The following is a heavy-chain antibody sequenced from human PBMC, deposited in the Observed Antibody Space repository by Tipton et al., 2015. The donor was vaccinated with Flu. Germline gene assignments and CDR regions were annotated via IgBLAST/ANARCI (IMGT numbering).Heavy chain of an antibody. Sequence: TLSLTCAVYGGSFSGYYWSWIRQPPGKGLEWIGEINHSGSTNYNPSLKSRVTISVDTSKNQFSLKLSSVTAADTAVYYCASVSTGETGTGNWGQGTLVTVSS. CDR2: INHSGST. CDR3: ASVSTGETGTGN. CDR1: GGSFSGYY. V-gene: IGHV4-34*01. D-gene: IGHD1-7*01. J-gene: IGHJ4*02.